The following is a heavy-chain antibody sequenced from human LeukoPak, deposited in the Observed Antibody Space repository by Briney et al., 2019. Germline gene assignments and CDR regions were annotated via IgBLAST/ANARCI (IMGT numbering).Heavy chain of an antibody. CDR1: GGSISSYY. CDR3: ARLYYDSSGYYYGYRWFDP. CDR2: IYTSGST. Sequence: SETLSHTCTVSGGSISSYYWSWIRQPPGKGLEWIGYIYTSGSTNYNPSLKSRVTISVDTSKNQFSLKLSSVTAADTAVYYCARLYYDSSGYYYGYRWFDPWGQGTLVTVSS. J-gene: IGHJ5*02. D-gene: IGHD3-22*01. V-gene: IGHV4-4*09.